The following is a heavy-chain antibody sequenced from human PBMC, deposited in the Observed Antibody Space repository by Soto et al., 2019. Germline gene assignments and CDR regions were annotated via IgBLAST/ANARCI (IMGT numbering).Heavy chain of an antibody. D-gene: IGHD6-19*01. CDR3: ATGIAVAGTHYYYGMDV. J-gene: IGHJ6*02. CDR1: GYSFTIYW. CDR2: IYPGDSDI. V-gene: IGHV5-51*01. Sequence: PGESLKISCKGSGYSFTIYWIGWVRQMPGKGLEWMGIIYPGDSDIRYSPSFQGQVTISADKSISTAYLQWSSLKASDTAMYYCATGIAVAGTHYYYGMDVWGQGTTVTVSS.